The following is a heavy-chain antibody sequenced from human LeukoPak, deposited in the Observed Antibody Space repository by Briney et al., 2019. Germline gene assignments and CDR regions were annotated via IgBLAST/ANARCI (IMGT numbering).Heavy chain of an antibody. V-gene: IGHV3-74*01. D-gene: IGHD2-15*01. CDR2: INTDGTST. J-gene: IGHJ4*02. CDR1: GFTFSSYW. Sequence: GGSLRLSCAASGFTFSSYWMHWVRQAPGMGLVWVSRINTDGTSTNFADSVKGRFTISRDNAKNTLYLQMNSLRVDDTAVYYCARDGRSSGNFGYCGQGTLVTVSS. CDR3: ARDGRSSGNFGY.